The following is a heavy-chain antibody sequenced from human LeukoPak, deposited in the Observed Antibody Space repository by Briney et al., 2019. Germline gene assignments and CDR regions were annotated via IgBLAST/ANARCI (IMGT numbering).Heavy chain of an antibody. CDR2: ICDSGRTI. V-gene: IGHV3-11*01. CDR1: GFTFSDYY. Sequence: GGSLRLSCTASGFTFSDYYMSWIRQAPGKGLEWVSYICDSGRTIYYADSVKGRFTISRDNAKNSVYLQMNNLGAEDTAVYYCARDRLGDYDHSGYYDKWGQGTLVTVSS. J-gene: IGHJ4*02. D-gene: IGHD3-22*01. CDR3: ARDRLGDYDHSGYYDK.